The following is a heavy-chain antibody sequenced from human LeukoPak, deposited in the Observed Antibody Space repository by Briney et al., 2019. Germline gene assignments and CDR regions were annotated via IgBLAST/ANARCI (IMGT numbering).Heavy chain of an antibody. D-gene: IGHD5-24*01. CDR2: IKQDGSEK. CDR1: GFTFSGYW. V-gene: IGHV3-7*01. J-gene: IGHJ4*02. CDR3: ARDIRDGASYYFDY. Sequence: GGSLRLSCVASGFTFSGYWMGWVRQAPGKGLEWVADIKQDGSEKYYVDSVKGRFTISRDNAKNSLYLQMNSLRAEDTAVYSCARDIRDGASYYFDYWGQGTLVTVSS.